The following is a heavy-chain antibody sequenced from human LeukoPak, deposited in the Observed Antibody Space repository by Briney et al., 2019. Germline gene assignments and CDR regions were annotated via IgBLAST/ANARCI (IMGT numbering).Heavy chain of an antibody. CDR2: IYYSGST. J-gene: IGHJ5*02. D-gene: IGHD3/OR15-3a*01. Sequence: SETLSLTCTVSGGSISSYYWSWIRQPPGKGLELIGYIYYSGSTNYNPSLKSRVTVSVETSKNQFSLKLSSVTPADTAVYYCARGGPGWLDPWGQGTLVTVSS. V-gene: IGHV4-59*01. CDR3: ARGGPGWLDP. CDR1: GGSISSYY.